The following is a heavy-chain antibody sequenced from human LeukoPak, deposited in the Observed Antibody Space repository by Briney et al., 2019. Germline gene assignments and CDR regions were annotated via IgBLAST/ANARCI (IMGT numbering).Heavy chain of an antibody. CDR3: AKAGDSSGWYVHY. CDR2: ISYDGSNK. V-gene: IGHV3-30*18. J-gene: IGHJ4*02. CDR1: GFTFNSYG. Sequence: GGSLRLSCAASGFTFNSYGMHWVRQAPGKGLEWVAVISYDGSNKYYADSEKGRFTISRDNSKNTLYLQMNSLRAEDTAVYYCAKAGDSSGWYVHYWGQGTLVTVSS. D-gene: IGHD6-19*01.